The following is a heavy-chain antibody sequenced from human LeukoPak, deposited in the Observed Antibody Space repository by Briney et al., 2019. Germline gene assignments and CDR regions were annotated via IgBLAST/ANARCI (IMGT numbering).Heavy chain of an antibody. Sequence: PSETVSLTCSVCGASIRSYYWSWIRQPPAKGLEWIAYHYYSGSTNYNPSLKNRVTISVDTSKNQFSLKLSSVTAADTAVYYCARGGAYFEYWGQGTLVTVSS. V-gene: IGHV4-59*01. D-gene: IGHD3-16*01. CDR1: GASIRSYY. CDR3: ARGGAYFEY. J-gene: IGHJ4*02. CDR2: HYYSGST.